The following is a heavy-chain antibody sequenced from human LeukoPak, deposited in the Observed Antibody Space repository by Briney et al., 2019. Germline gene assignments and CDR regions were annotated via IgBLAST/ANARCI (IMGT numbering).Heavy chain of an antibody. CDR3: ARTSITMVQFDP. Sequence: PSETLSLTCTVSGGSISSYYWSWIRQPPGKGLEWIGYIYYSGSTNYNPSLKSRVTISVDTSKNQFSLKLSSVTAADTAVYYCARTSITMVQFDPWGQGTLVTVSS. CDR1: GGSISSYY. CDR2: IYYSGST. D-gene: IGHD3-10*01. V-gene: IGHV4-59*08. J-gene: IGHJ5*02.